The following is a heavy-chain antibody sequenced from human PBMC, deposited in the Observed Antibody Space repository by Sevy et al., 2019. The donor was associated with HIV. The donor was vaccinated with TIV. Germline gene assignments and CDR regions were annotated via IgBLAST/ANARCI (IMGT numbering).Heavy chain of an antibody. CDR3: AREGLRLGELSLIDY. CDR1: GFTFSSYS. Sequence: GGSLSLSCAASGFTFSSYSMNWVRQAPGKGLEWVSSISSSSSYIYYADSVKGRFTISRDNAKNSLYLQMNSLRAEDTAVYYCAREGLRLGELSLIDYWGQGTLVTVSS. CDR2: ISSSSSYI. J-gene: IGHJ4*02. D-gene: IGHD3-16*02. V-gene: IGHV3-21*01.